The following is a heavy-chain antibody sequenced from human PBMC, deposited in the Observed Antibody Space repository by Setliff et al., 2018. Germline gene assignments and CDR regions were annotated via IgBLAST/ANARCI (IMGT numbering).Heavy chain of an antibody. Sequence: LSLSCAASGFTFSTYRMHWVRQAPGKGLEWVAVIWDDGGNKYYADSVKGRFTISRDNSKNTLYLQMNSLRAEDTAVYYCARGGRYCSSTSCSLFDYWGQGTLVTVSS. V-gene: IGHV3-30-3*01. CDR2: IWDDGGNK. J-gene: IGHJ4*02. CDR1: GFTFSTYR. D-gene: IGHD2-2*01. CDR3: ARGGRYCSSTSCSLFDY.